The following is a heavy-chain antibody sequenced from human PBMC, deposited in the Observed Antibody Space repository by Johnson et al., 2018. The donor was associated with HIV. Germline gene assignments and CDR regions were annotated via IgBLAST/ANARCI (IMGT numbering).Heavy chain of an antibody. V-gene: IGHV3-11*04. CDR2: ISSSGSTV. Sequence: VQLVESGGGLVKPGGSLRLSCAASGFSFSDYYMSWIRQAPGKGPEWVSYISSSGSTVYDADSVKGRSTISRDNAKNSLYLQMNSLRAEDTAVYYCATRDPTHRPGVFDIWGQGTMVTVSS. D-gene: IGHD1-14*01. J-gene: IGHJ3*02. CDR3: ATRDPTHRPGVFDI. CDR1: GFSFSDYY.